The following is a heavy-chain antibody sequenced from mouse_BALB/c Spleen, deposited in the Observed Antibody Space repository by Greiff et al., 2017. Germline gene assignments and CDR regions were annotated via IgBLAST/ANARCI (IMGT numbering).Heavy chain of an antibody. D-gene: IGHD2-4*01. CDR2: INPSTGYT. CDR3: ARSKTMITRAWFAY. CDR1: GYTFTSYW. V-gene: IGHV1-7*01. J-gene: IGHJ3*01. Sequence: QVQLQQSGAELAKPGASVKMSCKASGYTFTSYWMHWVKQRPGQGLEWIGYINPSTGYTEYNQKFKDKATLTADKSSSTAYMQLSSLTSEDSAVYYCARSKTMITRAWFAYWGQGTLVTVSA.